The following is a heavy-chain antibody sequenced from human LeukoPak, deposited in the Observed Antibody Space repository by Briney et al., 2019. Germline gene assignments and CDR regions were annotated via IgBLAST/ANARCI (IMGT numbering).Heavy chain of an antibody. D-gene: IGHD3-10*01. V-gene: IGHV3-74*01. CDR2: INTDGSTT. J-gene: IGHJ6*02. Sequence: GGSLRLSCAASGFTFSSYWMHWVRQAPGKGLVWVSRINTDGSTTNYADSVKGRFTISRDNAKNSLYLQMNSLRAEDTAVYYCARERLVRVPYYYYGMDVWGQGTTVTVSS. CDR3: ARERLVRVPYYYYGMDV. CDR1: GFTFSSYW.